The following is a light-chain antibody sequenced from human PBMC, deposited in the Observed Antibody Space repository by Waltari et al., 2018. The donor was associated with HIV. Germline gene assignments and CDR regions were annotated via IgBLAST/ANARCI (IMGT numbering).Light chain of an antibody. CDR1: SLKLGPNYD. CDR3: QSYDSSLRSVV. V-gene: IGLV1-40*01. CDR2: GNA. J-gene: IGLJ2*01. Sequence: QSVLTPPPSVSGAPGQRVTNPLTGNSLKLGPNYDLQLSQQIPGKAPKLLIYGNANRPSGVPDRFSGSKSGTSASLAITGLQAEDEADYYCQSYDSSLRSVVFGGGTKLTVL.